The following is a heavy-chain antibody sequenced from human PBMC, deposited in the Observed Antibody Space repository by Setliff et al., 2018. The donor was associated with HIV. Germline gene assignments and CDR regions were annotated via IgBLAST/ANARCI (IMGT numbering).Heavy chain of an antibody. J-gene: IGHJ6*02. Sequence: GGSLRLSCAASGFTFSSYSMNWVRQAPGKGLEWVSSISSSSSYIYYADSVKGRFTISRDKAKNSLYLQMNSLRAEDTAVYYCARDFRRYFDYYYYGMDVWGQGTTVTVSS. D-gene: IGHD3-9*01. CDR1: GFTFSSYS. CDR2: ISSSSSYI. CDR3: ARDFRRYFDYYYYGMDV. V-gene: IGHV3-21*01.